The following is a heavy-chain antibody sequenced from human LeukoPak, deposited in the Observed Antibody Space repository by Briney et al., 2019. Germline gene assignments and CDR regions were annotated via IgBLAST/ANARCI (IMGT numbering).Heavy chain of an antibody. CDR1: GFTFASHA. J-gene: IGHJ4*02. CDR3: AKEDTVVVIATSRPDY. D-gene: IGHD2-15*01. CDR2: VSGSGVST. V-gene: IGHV3-23*01. Sequence: PVGSLRLSCAASGFTFASHAMSWVRQAPGKGLEWVSAVSGSGVSTYYADSVKGRFTISRDNSKNTLFLHMNSLRAEDTAVYYCAKEDTVVVIATSRPDYWGQGTLVTVSS.